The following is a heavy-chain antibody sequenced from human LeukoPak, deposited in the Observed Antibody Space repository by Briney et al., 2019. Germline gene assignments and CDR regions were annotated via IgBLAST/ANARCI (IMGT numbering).Heavy chain of an antibody. V-gene: IGHV4-59*01. CDR2: IYYSGST. CDR1: GGSISGYY. Sequence: PSETLSLTCTVSGGSISGYYWSWIRQPPGKGLEWIGYIYYSGSTNYNPSLKSRVTISVDTSKNQFSLKLSSVTAADTAVYYCARTGYTVALDYWGQGTLVTVSS. D-gene: IGHD4-23*01. J-gene: IGHJ4*02. CDR3: ARTGYTVALDY.